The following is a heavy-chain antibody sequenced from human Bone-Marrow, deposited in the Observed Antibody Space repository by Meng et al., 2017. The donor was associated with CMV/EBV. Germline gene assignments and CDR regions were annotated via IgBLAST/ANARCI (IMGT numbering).Heavy chain of an antibody. V-gene: IGHV3-33*06. CDR1: GFTFSSYG. J-gene: IGHJ4*02. CDR2: IWYDGSNK. Sequence: LSLTCAASGFTFSSYGMYWVRQAPGKGLEWVAVIWYDGSNKYYADSVKGRFSISRDNSKNTLYLQMNSLRAEDTAVYYCAKEADDSGYFYVGVPAMDYWGQGTLVTVSS. CDR3: AKEADDSGYFYVGVPAMDY. D-gene: IGHD3-22*01.